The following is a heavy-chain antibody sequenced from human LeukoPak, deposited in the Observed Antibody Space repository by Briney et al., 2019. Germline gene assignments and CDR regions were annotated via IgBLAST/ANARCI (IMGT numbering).Heavy chain of an antibody. CDR2: INPNSGGT. V-gene: IGHV1-2*02. J-gene: IGHJ4*02. CDR3: ARDQTSWERTDY. D-gene: IGHD1-26*01. CDR1: GYTFTGYY. Sequence: ASVKVSCKASGYTFTGYYMHWVRQAPGQGLEWMGWINPNSGGTNYAQKFQGRVTMTRDTSISTAYMELSSLRSDDTAVYYCARDQTSWERTDYWGQGTLVTVSS.